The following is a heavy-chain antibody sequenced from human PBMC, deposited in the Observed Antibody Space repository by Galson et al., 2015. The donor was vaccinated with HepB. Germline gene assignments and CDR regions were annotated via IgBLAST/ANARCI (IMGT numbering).Heavy chain of an antibody. J-gene: IGHJ3*02. D-gene: IGHD2-15*01. CDR2: ISISDGRT. V-gene: IGHV3-23*01. Sequence: SLRLSCAASGFTFSSYAMSWVRQAPGKGLEWVSVISISDGRTYYGDSVKGRFIISRDNSKNTLYLQMSSLRAEDTAVYYCAKDGAGEWWEGAFEIWGQGTKVTVSS. CDR3: AKDGAGEWWEGAFEI. CDR1: GFTFSSYA.